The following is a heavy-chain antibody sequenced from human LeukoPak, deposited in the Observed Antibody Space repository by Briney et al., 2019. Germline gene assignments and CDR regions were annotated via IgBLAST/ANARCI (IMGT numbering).Heavy chain of an antibody. V-gene: IGHV1-69*13. D-gene: IGHD3-10*01. J-gene: IGHJ2*01. CDR3: AKSTYYYGSGEGSNYWYFDL. Sequence: GASVKVSCKASGYTFTSYYMHWVRQAPGQGLEWMGGIIPIFGPANYAQKFQGRVTITADESTSTAYMELSSLRSEDTALYYCAKSTYYYGSGEGSNYWYFDLWGRGTLVTVSS. CDR2: IIPIFGPA. CDR1: GYTFTSYY.